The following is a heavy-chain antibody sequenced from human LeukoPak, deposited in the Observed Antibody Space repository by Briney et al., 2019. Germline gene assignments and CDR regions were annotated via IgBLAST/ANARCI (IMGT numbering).Heavy chain of an antibody. CDR3: ASWGRLSGFSFYYYYMDV. D-gene: IGHD3-22*01. J-gene: IGHJ6*03. CDR1: GFTFSSYG. CDR2: IRYDGSNK. Sequence: GGSLRLSCAASGFTFSSYGMHWVRQAPGKGLEWVAFIRYDGSNKYYADSVKGRFTISRDNSKNTLYLQMNSLRAEDTAVYYCASWGRLSGFSFYYYYMDVWGKGTTVTVSS. V-gene: IGHV3-30*02.